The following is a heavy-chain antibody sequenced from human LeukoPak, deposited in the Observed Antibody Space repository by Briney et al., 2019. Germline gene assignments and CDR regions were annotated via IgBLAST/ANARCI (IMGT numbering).Heavy chain of an antibody. CDR2: FDPEDGET. Sequence: ASVKVSCKVSGYTLTELSMHWVRQAPGKGLEWVGGFDPEDGETIYAQKFQGRVTMTRDTSTSTVYMELSSLRSEDTAVYHCARGSVNDILTGSEVPLLNSCGNFDYWGQGTLVTVSS. J-gene: IGHJ4*02. V-gene: IGHV1-24*01. D-gene: IGHD3-9*01. CDR1: GYTLTELS. CDR3: ARGSVNDILTGSEVPLLNSCGNFDY.